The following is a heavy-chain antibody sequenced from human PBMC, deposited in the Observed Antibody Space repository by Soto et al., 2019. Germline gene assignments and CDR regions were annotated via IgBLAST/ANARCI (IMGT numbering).Heavy chain of an antibody. CDR2: IYYSGST. D-gene: IGHD6-19*01. CDR1: GGSISSYY. CDR3: ARELQAQWRGGGWFDP. V-gene: IGHV4-59*01. J-gene: IGHJ5*02. Sequence: SETLSLTCTVSGGSISSYYWSWIRQPPGKGLEWIGYIYYSGSTNYNPSLKSRVTISVDTSKNQFSLKLSSVTAADTAVYYCARELQAQWRGGGWFDPWGQGTLVTVSS.